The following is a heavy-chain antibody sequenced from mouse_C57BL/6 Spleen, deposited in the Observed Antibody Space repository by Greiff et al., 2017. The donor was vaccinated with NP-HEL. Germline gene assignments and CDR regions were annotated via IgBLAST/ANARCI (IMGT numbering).Heavy chain of an antibody. CDR3: ARSAREYFDY. Sequence: EVQLQQSGPELVKPGASVKISCKASGYTFTDYYMNWVKQSHGKSLEWIGDINPNNGGTSYNQKFKGKATLTVDKSSSTAYMELRSLTSEDSAVYYCARSAREYFDYWGQGTTLTVSS. CDR1: GYTFTDYY. J-gene: IGHJ2*01. V-gene: IGHV1-26*01. CDR2: INPNNGGT.